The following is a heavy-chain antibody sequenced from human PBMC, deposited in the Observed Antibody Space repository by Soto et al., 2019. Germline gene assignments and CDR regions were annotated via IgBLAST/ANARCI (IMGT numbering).Heavy chain of an antibody. CDR3: AIGTGYSSTWYAPYV. V-gene: IGHV4-34*01. D-gene: IGHD6-13*01. J-gene: IGHJ6*04. Sequence: QVQLQQWGAGLLKPSETLSLTCAVYGGSFSGYYWSWIGQPPGKGLEWIGEINHSGSTSYNPSLMSRVIISIDTSKNQFSLKLSSVTAADTAVYYCAIGTGYSSTWYAPYVWGKGTMVTVSS. CDR1: GGSFSGYY. CDR2: INHSGST.